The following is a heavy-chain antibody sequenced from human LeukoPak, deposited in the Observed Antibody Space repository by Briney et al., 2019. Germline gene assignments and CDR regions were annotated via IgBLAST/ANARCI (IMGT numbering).Heavy chain of an antibody. V-gene: IGHV3-23*01. CDR2: ISGSGGST. CDR1: GFTFSSYA. Sequence: PGGSLRLSCAASGFTFSSYAMSWVRQAPGKGLAWVSAISGSGGSTYYADSVKGRFTISRDNSKNTLYLQMNSPRVGDTAVYYCAKPPYGRAVYNYFDYWGQGTPVTVSS. D-gene: IGHD5-24*01. J-gene: IGHJ4*02. CDR3: AKPPYGRAVYNYFDY.